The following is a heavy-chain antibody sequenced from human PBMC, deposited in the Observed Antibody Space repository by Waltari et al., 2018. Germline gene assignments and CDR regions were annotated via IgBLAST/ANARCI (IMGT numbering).Heavy chain of an antibody. D-gene: IGHD3-22*01. CDR3: ARDSEDSSGYYYRGAFDI. Sequence: QVQLQESGPGLVKPSETLSLTCTVSGGSISSYYWSWIRQPPGKGLEWIGYIYYSGSTNYNPSLMSRVTISVDTSKNQFSLKLSSVTAADTAVYYCARDSEDSSGYYYRGAFDIWGQGTMVTVSS. V-gene: IGHV4-59*01. CDR2: IYYSGST. J-gene: IGHJ3*02. CDR1: GGSISSYY.